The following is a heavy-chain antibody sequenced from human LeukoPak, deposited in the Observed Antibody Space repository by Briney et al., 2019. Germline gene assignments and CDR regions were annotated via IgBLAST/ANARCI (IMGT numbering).Heavy chain of an antibody. CDR1: GFTFSSYS. D-gene: IGHD6-6*01. CDR3: ARDHPIAATGGFSY. CDR2: ISSSSSYI. J-gene: IGHJ4*02. V-gene: IGHV3-21*01. Sequence: PGGSLRLSCAASGFTFSSYSMNWVRQAPGKGLEWVSSISSSSSYIYYADSVKGRFTISRDNAKNSLYLQMNSLRAEDTAVYYCARDHPIAATGGFSYWGQGTLVTVSS.